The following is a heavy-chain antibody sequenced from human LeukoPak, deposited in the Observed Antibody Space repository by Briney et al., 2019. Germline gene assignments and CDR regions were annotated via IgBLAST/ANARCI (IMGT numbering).Heavy chain of an antibody. CDR3: ARVDGRYGFGELFY. J-gene: IGHJ4*02. V-gene: IGHV4-4*07. CDR2: IYTSGST. CDR1: GGSISSYY. D-gene: IGHD3-10*01. Sequence: PSETLSLTCTVSGGSISSYYWSWIRQPAGKGLEWIGRIYTSGSTNYNPSLKSRVTISVDTSKNQFSLKLSSVTAADTAVYYCARVDGRYGFGELFYWGQGTLVTVSS.